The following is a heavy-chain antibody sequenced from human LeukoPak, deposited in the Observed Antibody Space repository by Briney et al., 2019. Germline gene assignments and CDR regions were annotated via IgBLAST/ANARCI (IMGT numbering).Heavy chain of an antibody. CDR1: GGSISSGDYY. J-gene: IGHJ4*02. D-gene: IGHD3-3*01. V-gene: IGHV4-30-4*01. Sequence: SQTLSLTCTVSGGSISSGDYYWSWIRQPPGKGLEWIGYIYYSGSTYYNPSLKSRVTISVDTSKNQFSLKLSSVTAADTAVYYCARTPYYDFWSGPYYFDYWGQGTLVTVSS. CDR3: ARTPYYDFWSGPYYFDY. CDR2: IYYSGST.